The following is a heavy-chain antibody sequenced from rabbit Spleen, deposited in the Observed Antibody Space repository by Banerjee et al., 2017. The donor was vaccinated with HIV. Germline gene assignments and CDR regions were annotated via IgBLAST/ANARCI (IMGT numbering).Heavy chain of an antibody. J-gene: IGHJ6*01. CDR1: GFDFSYYY. Sequence: QSLEESGGDLVQPGGSLTLSCKASGFDFSYYYMSWVRQAPGKGLEWIACIDSGSSGFTYFASWAKGRFTISKTSSTTVTLQMTSLTAADTATYFCARDTSSSFSSYGMDLWGQGTLVTVS. CDR2: IDSGSSGFT. CDR3: ARDTSSSFSSYGMDL. D-gene: IGHD1-1*01. V-gene: IGHV1S40*01.